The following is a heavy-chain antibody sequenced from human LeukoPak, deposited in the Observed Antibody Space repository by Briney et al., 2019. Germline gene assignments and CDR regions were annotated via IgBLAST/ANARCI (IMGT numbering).Heavy chain of an antibody. D-gene: IGHD3-9*01. CDR1: GYSLTTYW. Sequence: GESLKISCKGSGYSLTTYWIAWVRQMPGKGPEWMGIIYPGDSDTRYSPSFQGQVTISADESISTAYLQWSSLKASDTAMYYCARRLTGYYYEAAFDIWGQGTLVTVSS. V-gene: IGHV5-51*01. CDR2: IYPGDSDT. CDR3: ARRLTGYYYEAAFDI. J-gene: IGHJ3*02.